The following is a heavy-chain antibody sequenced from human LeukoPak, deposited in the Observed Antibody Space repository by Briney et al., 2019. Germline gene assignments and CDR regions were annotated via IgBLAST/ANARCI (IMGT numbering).Heavy chain of an antibody. CDR2: VNPNSGNT. J-gene: IGHJ3*02. D-gene: IGHD2-15*01. Sequence: ASVKVSCKASGYTFTSYDINWVRQATGQGLEWMGWVNPNSGNTGYAQKFQGRVTMTRNTSISTAYMELSSLRSEDTAVYYCARGRRWPRAFDIWGQGTMVTVSS. CDR3: ARGRRWPRAFDI. CDR1: GYTFTSYD. V-gene: IGHV1-8*01.